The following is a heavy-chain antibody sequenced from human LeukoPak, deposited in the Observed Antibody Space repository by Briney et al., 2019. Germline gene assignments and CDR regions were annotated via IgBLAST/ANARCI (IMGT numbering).Heavy chain of an antibody. CDR3: ARGYCSSTSCRHYYYYYMDV. J-gene: IGHJ6*03. V-gene: IGHV4-31*03. Sequence: SETLSLTCTVSGGSISSGGYYWSWIRQHPGKGLEWIGYIYYSGSTYYNPSLKSRVTISVDTSKNQFSLKLSSVTAADTAVYYCARGYCSSTSCRHYYYYYMDVWGKGTTVTVSS. D-gene: IGHD2-2*01. CDR2: IYYSGST. CDR1: GGSISSGGYY.